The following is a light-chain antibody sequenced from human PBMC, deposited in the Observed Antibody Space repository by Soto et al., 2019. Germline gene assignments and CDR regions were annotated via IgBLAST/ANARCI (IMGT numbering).Light chain of an antibody. J-gene: IGKJ1*01. CDR3: QLYGSSPTWT. Sequence: EIVLTQSPGTLSLSPGARATLSFRASQSVSSSQLAWYQQKPGQAPRLLIYDASSRATGIPDRFSGSGSGTDFTISISRLEPEDFAVYHCQLYGSSPTWTFGQGTKVEIK. CDR2: DAS. CDR1: QSVSSSQ. V-gene: IGKV3-20*01.